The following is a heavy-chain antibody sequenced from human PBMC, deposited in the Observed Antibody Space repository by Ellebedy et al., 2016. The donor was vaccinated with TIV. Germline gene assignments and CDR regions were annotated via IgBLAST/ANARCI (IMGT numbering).Heavy chain of an antibody. CDR3: VRAVPNWFDP. CDR2: IKEDGSEK. Sequence: PSETLSLTCTVSGGSISTSNFYWGWVRQAPGKGLEWVANIKEDGSEKNYVDSVKGRFTISRDNAKNSLYLQMNSLRADDTAVYYCVRAVPNWFDPWGQGTLVTVSS. CDR1: GGSISTSN. V-gene: IGHV3-7*01. J-gene: IGHJ5*02.